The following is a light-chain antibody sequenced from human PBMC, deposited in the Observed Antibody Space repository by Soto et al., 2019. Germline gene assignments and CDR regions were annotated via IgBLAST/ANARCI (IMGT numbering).Light chain of an antibody. CDR2: DAS. V-gene: IGKV1-5*01. J-gene: IGKJ2*01. Sequence: DIQMTKSPSTLSASLGDRFTITCRASQSISSWLTWYQQKPGKAPKLLIYDASSLESGVPSRFSGSGSGTEFTLTISSLQPDDFATYYCQQYNSYSYTFGQGTK. CDR3: QQYNSYSYT. CDR1: QSISSW.